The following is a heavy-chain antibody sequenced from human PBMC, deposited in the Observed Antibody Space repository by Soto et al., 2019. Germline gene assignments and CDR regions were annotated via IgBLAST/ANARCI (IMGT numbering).Heavy chain of an antibody. V-gene: IGHV3-23*01. CDR3: AKDKDMVRGVSCTDV. CDR2: ISGSGGST. CDR1: GFTFSSYA. Sequence: GGSLRLSCAASGFTFSSYAMSWVRQAPGKGLEWVSAISGSGGSTYYADSVKGRFTISRENSKNTLYLQMNSLRAEDTAVYYCAKDKDMVRGVSCTDVWGEGTTVTV. J-gene: IGHJ6*02. D-gene: IGHD3-10*01.